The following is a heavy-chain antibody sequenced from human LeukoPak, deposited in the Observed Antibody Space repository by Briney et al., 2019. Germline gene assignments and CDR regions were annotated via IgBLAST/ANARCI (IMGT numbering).Heavy chain of an antibody. Sequence: GGSLRLSCAASGFTFSSYGMHWVRQAPGKGLEWVAVIWNDGSKSNYPDSVKGRFTISRDDSKNTLFLQMSSLRVEDTAVCYCARFRSGWYMDYWGQGTLVTVSS. D-gene: IGHD6-19*01. V-gene: IGHV3-33*01. CDR1: GFTFSSYG. CDR3: ARFRSGWYMDY. J-gene: IGHJ4*02. CDR2: IWNDGSKS.